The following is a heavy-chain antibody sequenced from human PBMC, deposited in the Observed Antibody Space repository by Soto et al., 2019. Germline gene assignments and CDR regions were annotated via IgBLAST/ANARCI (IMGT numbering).Heavy chain of an antibody. CDR1: GFTFSSYT. CDR3: ARDYIVVVPAASYYYYGMDV. D-gene: IGHD2-2*01. J-gene: IGHJ6*02. V-gene: IGHV3-30-3*01. CDR2: ISYDGSNK. Sequence: RRLSCAASGFTFSSYTMHWVRQAPGKGLEWVAVISYDGSNKYYADSVKGRFTISRDNSKNTLYLQMNSLRAEDTAVYYCARDYIVVVPAASYYYYGMDVWGQGTTVTVAS.